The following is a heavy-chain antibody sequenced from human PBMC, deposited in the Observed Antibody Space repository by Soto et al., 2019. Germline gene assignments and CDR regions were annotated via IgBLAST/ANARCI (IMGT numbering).Heavy chain of an antibody. CDR2: IYPGDSDT. V-gene: IGHV5-51*01. CDR1: GYSFTSYW. D-gene: IGHD4-17*01. CDR3: ARYGRADYGDCCGWFDP. J-gene: IGHJ5*02. Sequence: PGESLKISCKGSGYSFTSYWIGWVRQMPGKGLEWMGIIYPGDSDTRYSPSFQGQVTTSADKSISTAYLQWSSLKASDTAMYYCARYGRADYGDCCGWFDPWGQGTLVTVSS.